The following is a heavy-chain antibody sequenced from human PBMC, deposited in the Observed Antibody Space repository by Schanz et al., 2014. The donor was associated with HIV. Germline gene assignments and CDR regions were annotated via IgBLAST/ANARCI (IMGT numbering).Heavy chain of an antibody. J-gene: IGHJ4*02. CDR3: AKEEQQLGGVGGYHFDY. V-gene: IGHV3-30*18. D-gene: IGHD6-13*01. CDR2: ISYDGSNK. Sequence: QVQLVESGGGVVQPGRSLRLSCAASGFTFSSYGMHWVRQAPGKGLEWVAVISYDGSNKYYADSVKGRFTISRDISKNTLYLQMNSLRAEETAVYYCAKEEQQLGGVGGYHFDYWGQGTLVTVSS. CDR1: GFTFSSYG.